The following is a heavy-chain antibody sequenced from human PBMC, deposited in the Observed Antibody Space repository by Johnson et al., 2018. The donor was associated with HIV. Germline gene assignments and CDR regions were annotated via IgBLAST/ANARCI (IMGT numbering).Heavy chain of an antibody. Sequence: QVQLVESGGGVVQPGRSLRLSCAASGFTFSSYGMHWVRQAPGKGLEWVAVISYDGSNKYYADSVKGRLTISRDNSKNTLYLQMTSLRAADTAVYYCAKLPGGNSGFVDAFDIWGQGTMVTVSS. CDR2: ISYDGSNK. J-gene: IGHJ3*02. V-gene: IGHV3-30*18. CDR3: AKLPGGNSGFVDAFDI. D-gene: IGHD4-23*01. CDR1: GFTFSSYG.